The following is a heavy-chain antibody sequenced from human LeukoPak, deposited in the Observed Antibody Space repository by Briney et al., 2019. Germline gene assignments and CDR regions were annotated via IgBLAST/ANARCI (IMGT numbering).Heavy chain of an antibody. CDR1: GFTFDAYA. V-gene: IGHV3-43*02. CDR3: AKTQGYCSSTTCRPYSSSWPFNF. J-gene: IGHJ4*02. Sequence: GGSLRLSCAASGFTFDAYAMHWVRQAPGKGLQWVSLISGDGGSTFYADSVKGRFTISRDSSKNSLYLQMNSLGIEDTALYYCAKTQGYCSSTTCRPYSSSWPFNFWGQGTLVTVSS. CDR2: ISGDGGST. D-gene: IGHD2-2*01.